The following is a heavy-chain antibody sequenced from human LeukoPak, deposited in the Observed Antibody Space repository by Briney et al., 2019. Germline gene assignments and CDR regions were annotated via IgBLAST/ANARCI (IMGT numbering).Heavy chain of an antibody. Sequence: GGSLRLSCAASGLTLSNYWMHWVRQAPGKGLVWVSRMNSDGSGTSYTDSVKGRFTISRDNSKNMIYLEMSSLKAEDTAVYYCAKERSLEIAVAGTIFDYWGQGTLVTVSS. CDR3: AKERSLEIAVAGTIFDY. J-gene: IGHJ4*02. CDR1: GLTLSNYW. D-gene: IGHD6-19*01. CDR2: MNSDGSGT. V-gene: IGHV3-74*01.